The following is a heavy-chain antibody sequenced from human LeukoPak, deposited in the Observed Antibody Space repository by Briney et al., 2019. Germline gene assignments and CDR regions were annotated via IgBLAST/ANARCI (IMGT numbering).Heavy chain of an antibody. V-gene: IGHV3-9*01. D-gene: IGHD6-19*01. Sequence: GGSLRLSCAPSGFTFDVYAMHWVRQAPGRGLEWLSGISWNSGSIGYADSVKGRFTISRDNAKNSLYLQMNSLRAEDTALYYCAKDTVAVAGIGAFDIWGQGTMVTVSS. CDR2: ISWNSGSI. CDR1: GFTFDVYA. CDR3: AKDTVAVAGIGAFDI. J-gene: IGHJ3*02.